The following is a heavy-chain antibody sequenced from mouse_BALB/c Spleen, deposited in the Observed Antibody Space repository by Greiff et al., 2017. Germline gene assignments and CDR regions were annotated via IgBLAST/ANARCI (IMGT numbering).Heavy chain of an antibody. J-gene: IGHJ4*01. V-gene: IGHV2-2*02. CDR1: GFSLTSYG. CDR3: ARKDYGSSYDYYAMDD. CDR2: IWSGGST. Sequence: QVQLKQSGPGLVQPSQSLSITCTVSGFSLTSYGVHWVRQSPGKGLEWLGVIWSGGSTDYNAAFISRLSISKDNSKSQVFFKMNSLQANDTAIYYCARKDYGSSYDYYAMDDWGQGTSVTVSS. D-gene: IGHD1-1*01.